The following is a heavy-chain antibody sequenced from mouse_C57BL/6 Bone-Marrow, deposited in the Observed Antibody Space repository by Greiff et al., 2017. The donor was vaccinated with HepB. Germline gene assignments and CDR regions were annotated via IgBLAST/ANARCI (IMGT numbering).Heavy chain of an antibody. CDR3: AIPDY. J-gene: IGHJ2*01. V-gene: IGHV1-72*01. CDR2: IEPNSGGT. CDR1: GYTFTSYW. Sequence: QVHVKQPGAELVKPGASVKLSCKASGYTFTSYWMHWVKQRPGRGLEWIGRIEPNSGGTKYNEKFKSKATLTVDKPSSTAYMQLSSLTSEDSAVYYCAIPDYWGQGTTLTVSS.